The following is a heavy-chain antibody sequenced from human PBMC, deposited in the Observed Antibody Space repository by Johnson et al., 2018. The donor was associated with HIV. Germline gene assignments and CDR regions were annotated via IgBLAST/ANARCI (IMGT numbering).Heavy chain of an antibody. CDR2: IHWNGGST. V-gene: IGHV3-20*04. J-gene: IGHJ3*02. CDR1: GFTFDDYG. Sequence: VQLVESGGRVVRPGESLRLSCAASGFTFDDYGMSWVRQAPGKGLEWVSGIHWNGGSTGYADSVMGRFTISRDKAKNSLYLQMNSLRAEDTALYYCARDAYNSDACDIWGQGTMVTVYS. D-gene: IGHD5-24*01. CDR3: ARDAYNSDACDI.